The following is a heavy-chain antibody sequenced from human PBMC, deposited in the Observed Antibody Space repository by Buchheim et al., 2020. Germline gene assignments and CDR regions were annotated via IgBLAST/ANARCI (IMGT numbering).Heavy chain of an antibody. CDR2: ISSSGSTI. Sequence: EVQLVESGGGLVQPGGSLRLSCAASGFTFSSYEMNWVRQAPGKGLEWVSYISSSGSTISYPDSVKGRSTIPRDNAKNSLYLQMNSLRAEDTAVYYCARVRTWYYYGSGSYYEDYWGQGTL. J-gene: IGHJ4*02. CDR3: ARVRTWYYYGSGSYYEDY. CDR1: GFTFSSYE. V-gene: IGHV3-48*03. D-gene: IGHD3-10*01.